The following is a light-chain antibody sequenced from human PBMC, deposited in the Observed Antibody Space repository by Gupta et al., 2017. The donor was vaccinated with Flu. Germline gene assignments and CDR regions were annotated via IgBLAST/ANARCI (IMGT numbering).Light chain of an antibody. J-gene: IGKJ4*01. Sequence: EIALTQSPSTLSLSPGERATLPCRASQSVSSYLAWYQQKPGQAPRLLIYDASNRATGIPARFSGSGSGTDFTLTISSLEPEDFAVYYCQQSSNWPPTFGGGTKVEIK. CDR1: QSVSSY. V-gene: IGKV3-11*01. CDR2: DAS. CDR3: QQSSNWPPT.